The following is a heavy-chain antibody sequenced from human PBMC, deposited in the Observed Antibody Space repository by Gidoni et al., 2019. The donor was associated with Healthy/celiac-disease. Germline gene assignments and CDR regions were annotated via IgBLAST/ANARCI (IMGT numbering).Heavy chain of an antibody. CDR1: GFTFSSYG. Sequence: QVQLVESGGGVVQPGRSLRLSCAASGFTFSSYGMHWVRQAPGKGLEWVAVISYDGSNKYYADSVKGRFTISRDNSKNTLYLQMNSLRAEDTAVYYCAKVLAPTLHYYYYYGMDVWGQGTTVTVSS. V-gene: IGHV3-30*18. J-gene: IGHJ6*02. CDR2: ISYDGSNK. CDR3: AKVLAPTLHYYYYYGMDV.